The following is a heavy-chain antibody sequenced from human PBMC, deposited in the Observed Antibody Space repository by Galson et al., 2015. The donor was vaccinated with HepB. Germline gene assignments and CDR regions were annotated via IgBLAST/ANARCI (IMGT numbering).Heavy chain of an antibody. J-gene: IGHJ2*01. CDR2: IIPIFGTT. D-gene: IGHD2-21*01. CDR3: ARAYCGGDCYSGRWWYFDL. Sequence: SVKVSCKASGGTFSSYGITWVRQAPGRGLDWMGWIIPIFGTTNSAQKFQGRVTITADESTSTAYMELSSLTSDDTAVYYCARAYCGGDCYSGRWWYFDLWGRGTLVTVSS. CDR1: GGTFSSYG. V-gene: IGHV1-69*13.